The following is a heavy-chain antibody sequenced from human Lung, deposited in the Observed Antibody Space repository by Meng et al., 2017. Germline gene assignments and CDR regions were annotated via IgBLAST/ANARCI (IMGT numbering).Heavy chain of an antibody. D-gene: IGHD6-19*01. V-gene: IGHV1-18*01. CDR3: ARDRQWLFDY. Sequence: QVHLVQSGLEVKKPGGSGKVSCKASGYTFTTYGISWLRQAPGQGLEWMGWIDPGNGNRDFAEKFQDRLTMSNDTSSSTVYMELTRLTSDDTAVYYCARDRQWLFDYWGQGALVTVSS. J-gene: IGHJ4*02. CDR2: IDPGNGNR. CDR1: GYTFTTYG.